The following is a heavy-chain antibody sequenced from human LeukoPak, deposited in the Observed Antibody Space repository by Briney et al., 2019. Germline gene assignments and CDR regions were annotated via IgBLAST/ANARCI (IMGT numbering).Heavy chain of an antibody. CDR2: ISPGGGTT. J-gene: IGHJ4*02. CDR3: ARASAAAAGPHFDY. CDR1: GFTFSNEA. D-gene: IGHD6-13*01. V-gene: IGHV3-23*01. Sequence: GGSLRLSCAVSGFTFSNEAMGWVRQLRGGGLEWVSTISPGGGTTYYAESMKGRFTISSDNSKNTLYLQMNSLRAEDTAVYYCARASAAAAGPHFDYWGQGTLVSVSS.